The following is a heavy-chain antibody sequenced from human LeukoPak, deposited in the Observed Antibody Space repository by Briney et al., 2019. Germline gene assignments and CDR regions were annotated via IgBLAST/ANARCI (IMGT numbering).Heavy chain of an antibody. J-gene: IGHJ4*02. Sequence: AGGSLRLSCAASGFTFSSYAMSWVRQAPGKGLEWVSAISGSGSNTYYADSVKGGFTISRDNSKDMLYLQMNSLRVEDTAVYYCAKFSPYGGNSYWGQGTLVTVSS. CDR2: ISGSGSNT. CDR1: GFTFSSYA. V-gene: IGHV3-23*01. D-gene: IGHD4-23*01. CDR3: AKFSPYGGNSY.